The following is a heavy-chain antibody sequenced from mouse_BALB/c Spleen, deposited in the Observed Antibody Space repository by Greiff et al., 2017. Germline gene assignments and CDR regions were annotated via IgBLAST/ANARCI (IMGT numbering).Heavy chain of an antibody. V-gene: IGHV5-12-2*01. Sequence: EVMLVESGGGLVQPGGSLKLSCAASGFTFSSYTMSWVRQTPEKRLEWVAYISNGGGSTYYPDTVKGRFTISRDNAKNTLYLQMSSLKSEDTAMYYCARLTGDYFDYWGQGTTLTVSS. J-gene: IGHJ2*01. CDR3: ARLTGDYFDY. CDR2: ISNGGGST. D-gene: IGHD4-1*01. CDR1: GFTFSSYT.